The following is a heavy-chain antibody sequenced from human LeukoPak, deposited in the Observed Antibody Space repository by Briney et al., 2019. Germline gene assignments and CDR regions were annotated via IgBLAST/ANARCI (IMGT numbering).Heavy chain of an antibody. CDR1: GFTFSTDP. Sequence: GGSLRLSCVGSGFTFSTDPMNWVRHAAGKGLEWVSYVSSSASTKYYADSVEGRFTVSRDNAKNSLYLQMNSLRAEDSGVYYCARPRGCGSHVDLYCWGQGTLVTVSS. J-gene: IGHJ4*02. V-gene: IGHV3-48*01. D-gene: IGHD1-26*01. CDR3: ARPRGCGSHVDLYC. CDR2: VSSSASTK.